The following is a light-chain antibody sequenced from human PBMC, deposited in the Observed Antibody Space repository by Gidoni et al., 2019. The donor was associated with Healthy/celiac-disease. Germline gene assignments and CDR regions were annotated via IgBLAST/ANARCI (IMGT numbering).Light chain of an antibody. CDR2: RNN. V-gene: IGLV1-47*01. CDR3: AAWDDSLSGRV. Sequence: GQRVTISCSGSSSNIGSNYVYWYQQLPGTAPKLLIDRNNQRPSGVPDRFSGSKSGTSASLAISGLRSEDEADYYCAAWDDSLSGRVFGGGTKLTVL. CDR1: SSNIGSNY. J-gene: IGLJ3*02.